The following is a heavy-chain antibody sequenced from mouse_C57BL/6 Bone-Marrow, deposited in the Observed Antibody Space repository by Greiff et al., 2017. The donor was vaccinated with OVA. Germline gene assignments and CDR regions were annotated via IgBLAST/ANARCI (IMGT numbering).Heavy chain of an antibody. D-gene: IGHD1-1*01. CDR1: GYTFTSYW. V-gene: IGHV1-55*01. CDR2: IYPGSGST. CDR3: ARRVYYYGSSYFDD. J-gene: IGHJ2*01. Sequence: VQLQQSGAELVKPGASVKMSCKASGYTFTSYWITWVKQRPGQGLEWIGDIYPGSGSTNYNEKFKSKATLTVDTSSSTAYMQLSSLTSEDSAVYYCARRVYYYGSSYFDDWGQGTTLTVSS.